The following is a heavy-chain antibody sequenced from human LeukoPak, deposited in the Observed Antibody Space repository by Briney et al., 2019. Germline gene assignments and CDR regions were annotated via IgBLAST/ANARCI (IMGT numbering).Heavy chain of an antibody. CDR2: INHSGST. CDR1: GGSVSSGNYY. CDR3: ARVDELLWFGELLSNWFDP. V-gene: IGHV4-34*01. J-gene: IGHJ5*02. Sequence: SETLSLTCTVSGGSVSSGNYYWSWIRQPPGKGLEWIGEINHSGSTNYNPSLKGRVTISVDTSKNQFSLKLSSVTAADTAVYYCARVDELLWFGELLSNWFDPWGQGTLVTVSS. D-gene: IGHD3-10*01.